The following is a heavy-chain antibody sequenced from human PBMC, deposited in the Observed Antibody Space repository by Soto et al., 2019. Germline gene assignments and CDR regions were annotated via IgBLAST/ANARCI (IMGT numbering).Heavy chain of an antibody. Sequence: QLQLQESGPGLVKPPETLTLTCTVSGAXXXXRXXXXXXXXRQPPGKGLEWIGTIYYSGATYYSPSLQSRVTISVDPSKNHFSLVVSSLTAADTAVYFCARLSAVRGVIHYWGRGTLVAVSS. CDR3: ARLSAVRGVIHY. D-gene: IGHD3-10*01. J-gene: IGHJ4*02. V-gene: IGHV4-39*02. CDR2: IYYSGAT. CDR1: GAXXXXRXXXX.